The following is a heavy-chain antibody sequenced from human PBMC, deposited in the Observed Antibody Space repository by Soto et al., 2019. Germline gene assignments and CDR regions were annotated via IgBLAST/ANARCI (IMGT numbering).Heavy chain of an antibody. D-gene: IGHD3-3*01. J-gene: IGHJ4*02. Sequence: SETLSLTCAVYGGSFSGYYWSWIRQPPGKGLEWIGETNHSGSTNYNPSLKSRVTISVDTSKNQFSLKLSSVTAADTAVYYCARGRRRITIFGVVSGPEYYFDYWGQGTLVTVSS. CDR1: GGSFSGYY. CDR3: ARGRRRITIFGVVSGPEYYFDY. V-gene: IGHV4-34*01. CDR2: TNHSGST.